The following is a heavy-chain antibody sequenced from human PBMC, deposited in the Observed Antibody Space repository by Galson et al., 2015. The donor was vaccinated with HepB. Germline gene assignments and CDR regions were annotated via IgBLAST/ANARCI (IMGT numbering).Heavy chain of an antibody. CDR2: VYYNGIA. J-gene: IGHJ6*02. D-gene: IGHD2-15*01. CDR1: GGSITTYY. CDR3: ARGGGPYYYYGVDL. Sequence: ETLSLTCTVSGGSITTYYWSWSRQPPGKGLEWIGFVYYNGIANYNPSLKSRVTISVDTSKNLFSLRLSSVTAANMAVYYCARGGGPYYYYGVDLWGHGTTVTVSS. V-gene: IGHV4-59*01.